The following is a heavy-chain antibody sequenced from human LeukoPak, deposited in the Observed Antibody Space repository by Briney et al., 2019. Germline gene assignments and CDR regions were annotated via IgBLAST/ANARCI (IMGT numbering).Heavy chain of an antibody. V-gene: IGHV3-73*01. CDR2: IRSKANSYAT. Sequence: GGSLRLSCAASGFTFSGSAMHWVRQASGKGLEWVGRIRSKANSYATAYAASVKGRFTISRDDSKNTAYLQMNSLKTEDTAVYYCTSNVVVVAATAEGYWGQGTLVTVSS. D-gene: IGHD2-15*01. CDR1: GFTFSGSA. J-gene: IGHJ4*02. CDR3: TSNVVVVAATAEGY.